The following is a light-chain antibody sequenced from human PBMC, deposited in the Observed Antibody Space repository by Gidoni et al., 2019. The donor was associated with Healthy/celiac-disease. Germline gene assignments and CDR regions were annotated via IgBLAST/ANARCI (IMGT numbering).Light chain of an antibody. CDR1: QSLLHSNGYNY. CDR2: LGS. Sequence: DIVMTQSPLSLPVTPGEPASISCRSSQSLLHSNGYNYLDWYLQKPGQSPQLLIYLGSNRASGVPDRFSDSGSGTDFTLKISRVEAEDVGVYYCMQALQTPPGTFGPGTKVDIK. V-gene: IGKV2-28*01. J-gene: IGKJ3*01. CDR3: MQALQTPPGT.